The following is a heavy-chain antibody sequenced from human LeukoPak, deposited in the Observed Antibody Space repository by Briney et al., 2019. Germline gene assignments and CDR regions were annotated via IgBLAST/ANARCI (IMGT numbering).Heavy chain of an antibody. V-gene: IGHV4-4*07. J-gene: IGHJ5*02. CDR3: ARGYLGYSYGLGRWFDP. Sequence: SETLSLTCTVSGGSISSYYWSWIRQPAGKGLEWIGRIYTSGSTNYNPSLKSRVTISVDTSKNQFSLKLSSVTAADTAVYYCARGYLGYSYGLGRWFDPWGQGTLVTVSS. D-gene: IGHD5-18*01. CDR2: IYTSGST. CDR1: GGSISSYY.